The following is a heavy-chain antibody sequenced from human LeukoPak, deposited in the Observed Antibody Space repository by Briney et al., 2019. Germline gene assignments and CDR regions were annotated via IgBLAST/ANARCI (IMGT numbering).Heavy chain of an antibody. CDR3: ARDPGTAMVTVSGPNWFDP. D-gene: IGHD5-18*01. CDR1: GFTFSSYE. CDR2: ISSSGSTI. J-gene: IGHJ5*02. V-gene: IGHV3-48*03. Sequence: PGGSLRLSCAASGFTFSSYEMNWVRQAPGKGLEWVSYISSSGSTIYYADSVKGRFTISRDNAKNSLYLQMNSLRAEDTAVYYCARDPGTAMVTVSGPNWFDPWGQGTPVTVSS.